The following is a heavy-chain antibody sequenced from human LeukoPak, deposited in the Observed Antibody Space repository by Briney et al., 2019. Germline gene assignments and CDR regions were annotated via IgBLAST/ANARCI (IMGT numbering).Heavy chain of an antibody. J-gene: IGHJ5*02. D-gene: IGHD6-19*01. CDR2: MNPNSGNT. Sequence: GASVKVSCKASGYSFTSYDINWVRQATGQGLEWMGSMNPNSGNTGYAQKFQGRVTMTRNTSISTAYMELSSLRSEDTAVYYCARGKPIAVAGTRWFDPWGQGTLVTVSS. CDR3: ARGKPIAVAGTRWFDP. V-gene: IGHV1-8*01. CDR1: GYSFTSYD.